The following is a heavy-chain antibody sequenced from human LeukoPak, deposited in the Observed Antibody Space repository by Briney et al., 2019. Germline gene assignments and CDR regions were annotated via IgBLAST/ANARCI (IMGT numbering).Heavy chain of an antibody. CDR2: ISPSSNTR. J-gene: IGHJ4*02. Sequence: GGSLRLSCAASGFTFRRLAMTWVRQAPGKGLEWVSTISPSSNTRYYSDSVRGRFTVSRDNSENTVYLQMDRLRADDTAVYYCAKNLRTSVAAFEYWGQGTLVTVSS. V-gene: IGHV3-23*01. D-gene: IGHD6-19*01. CDR1: GFTFRRLA. CDR3: AKNLRTSVAAFEY.